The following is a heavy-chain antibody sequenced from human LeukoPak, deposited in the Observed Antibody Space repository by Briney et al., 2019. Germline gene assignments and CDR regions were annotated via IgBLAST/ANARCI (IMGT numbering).Heavy chain of an antibody. CDR1: GYTFTGYY. Sequence: ASVKVSCKASGYTFTGYYMHWVRQAPGQGLEWMGWINPNSGGTNYAQKFQGRVTMTRDTSISTAYMELSRLRSDDTAVYYCARDHCSSTSCYGYYYYMDVWGKGTTVTVSS. CDR2: INPNSGGT. D-gene: IGHD2-2*01. CDR3: ARDHCSSTSCYGYYYYMDV. J-gene: IGHJ6*03. V-gene: IGHV1-2*02.